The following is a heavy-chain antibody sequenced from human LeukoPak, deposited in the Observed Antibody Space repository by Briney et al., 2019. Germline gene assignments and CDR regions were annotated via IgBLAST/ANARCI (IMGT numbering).Heavy chain of an antibody. Sequence: ASVKVSCKASGGTFSSYAISWVRQAPGQGLEWMGGIIPILGIANYAQKFQGRVTITADKSTSTAYMELSSLRSEDTAVYYCARASVAAAGNNWFDPWGQGTLVTVSS. D-gene: IGHD6-13*01. CDR2: IIPILGIA. CDR3: ARASVAAAGNNWFDP. J-gene: IGHJ5*02. CDR1: GGTFSSYA. V-gene: IGHV1-69*10.